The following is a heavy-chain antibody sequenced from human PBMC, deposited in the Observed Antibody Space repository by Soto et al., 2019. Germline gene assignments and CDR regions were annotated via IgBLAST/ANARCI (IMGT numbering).Heavy chain of an antibody. V-gene: IGHV3-53*01. CDR3: ARTPHYCNGDICFTGGFES. J-gene: IGHJ4*02. Sequence: GGSLRLSCVASGFAVNSYDNSVNWVRQAPVKGLEWLSVTYGGGSSVYTDSVKGRFTISRDIPKNTLFLEMNNLKAEDTAVYFCARTPHYCNGDICFTGGFESWGRGTLVTVSS. D-gene: IGHD2-15*01. CDR1: GFAVNSYD. CDR2: TYGGGSS.